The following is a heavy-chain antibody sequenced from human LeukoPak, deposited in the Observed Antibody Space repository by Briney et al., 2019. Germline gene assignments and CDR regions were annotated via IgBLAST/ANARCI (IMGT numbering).Heavy chain of an antibody. CDR1: GGTFSSYA. V-gene: IGHV1-69*01. D-gene: IGHD4-17*01. CDR2: IIPIFGTA. CDR3: ARDGITVTTFDY. J-gene: IGHJ4*02. Sequence: ASVKVSCKASGGTFSSYAISWVRQAPGQGLEWMGGIIPIFGTANYAQKFQGRVTITADESTSTAYMELRSLRSDDTAVYYCARDGITVTTFDYWGQGTLVTVSS.